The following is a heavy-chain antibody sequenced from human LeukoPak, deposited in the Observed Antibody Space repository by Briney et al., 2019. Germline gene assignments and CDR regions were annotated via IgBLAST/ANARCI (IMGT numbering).Heavy chain of an antibody. D-gene: IGHD4-17*01. J-gene: IGHJ3*02. CDR3: ARSMTTVTTRGAFDI. Sequence: SETLSLTCTVSGGSISSSSYYWGWIRQPPGKGLEWIGEINHSGSTNYNPSLKSRVTISVDTSKNQFSLKLSSVTAADTAVYYCARSMTTVTTRGAFDIWGQGTMVTVSS. CDR1: GGSISSSSYY. V-gene: IGHV4-39*07. CDR2: INHSGST.